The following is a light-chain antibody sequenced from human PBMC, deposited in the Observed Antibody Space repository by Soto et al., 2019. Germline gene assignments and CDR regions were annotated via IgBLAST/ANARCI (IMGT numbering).Light chain of an antibody. CDR3: HQYNGWPRT. CDR1: QNISRS. V-gene: IGKV3-15*01. J-gene: IGKJ1*01. Sequence: EIVMTRSPFSRSWSRWERATLSCRASQNISRSLAWYQQKPGQGPSLLIYGTSTRAGGVPARFSGGGSGTEFTLTITSLQSQDFAVYYCHQYNGWPRTFGQGTKV. CDR2: GTS.